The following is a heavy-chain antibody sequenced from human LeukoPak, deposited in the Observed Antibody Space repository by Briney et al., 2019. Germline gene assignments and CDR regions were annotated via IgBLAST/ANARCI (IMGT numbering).Heavy chain of an antibody. D-gene: IGHD6-13*01. CDR2: IYYSGST. V-gene: IGHV4-39*01. CDR3: ARQKGIAAASTRFDFDC. Sequence: SDTVSLTCTVSGGSISSSSYYWGWIRQPPGKGLEWCVSIYYSGSTYYNPSLKSLVTIPEDTAKIHFPMMLRSVNAADTAVYYCARQKGIAAASTRFDFDCWRQGTLVTVSS. J-gene: IGHJ4*02. CDR1: GGSISSSSYY.